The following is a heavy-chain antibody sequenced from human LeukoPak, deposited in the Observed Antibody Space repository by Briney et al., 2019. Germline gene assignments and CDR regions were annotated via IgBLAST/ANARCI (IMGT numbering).Heavy chain of an antibody. CDR3: AREPLYDYVWGSYRYDEVNYFDY. D-gene: IGHD3-16*02. J-gene: IGHJ4*02. V-gene: IGHV4-39*07. CDR1: GGSISSSSYY. CDR2: IHYRGST. Sequence: SETLSLTCTVSGGSISSSSYYWGWIRQPPGKGLQWIGSIHYRGSTYYKSALKSRVTISVDTSKNQFSLKLSSVTAADTAVYYCAREPLYDYVWGSYRYDEVNYFDYWGQGTLVTVSS.